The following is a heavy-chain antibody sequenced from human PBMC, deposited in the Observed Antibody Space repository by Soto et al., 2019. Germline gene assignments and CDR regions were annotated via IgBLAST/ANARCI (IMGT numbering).Heavy chain of an antibody. D-gene: IGHD4-17*01. CDR2: IYHSGYT. CDR1: GGSISSGVYS. V-gene: IGHV4-30-2*01. Sequence: QLQLQESGSGLVKPSQTLSLTCAVSGGSISSGVYSWIWIRQPPGKGLEWIGYIYHSGYTYYNPSLKSRVTMSVDRSKNQFSLKLSSVTAADTAVYYCARAHYGDYGYGMDVWGQGTTVTVSS. J-gene: IGHJ6*02. CDR3: ARAHYGDYGYGMDV.